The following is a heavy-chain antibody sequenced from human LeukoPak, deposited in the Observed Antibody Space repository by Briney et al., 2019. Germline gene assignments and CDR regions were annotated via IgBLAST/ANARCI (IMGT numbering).Heavy chain of an antibody. V-gene: IGHV1-18*01. CDR2: ISAYNGNT. Sequence: ASVKVSCKASGYTFTSYGISWVRQAPGQGLEWMGWISAYNGNTNYAQKLQGRVTMTTDTSTSTAYMELRSLRSDDTAVYYCARDRGQQWGYYYYYYGMDVWGQGTTVTASS. J-gene: IGHJ6*02. CDR3: ARDRGQQWGYYYYYYGMDV. CDR1: GYTFTSYG. D-gene: IGHD6-19*01.